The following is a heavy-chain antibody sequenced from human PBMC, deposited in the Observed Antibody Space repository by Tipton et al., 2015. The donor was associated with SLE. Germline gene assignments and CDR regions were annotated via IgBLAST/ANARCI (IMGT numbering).Heavy chain of an antibody. CDR1: GGSISSYY. Sequence: TLSLTCTVSGGSISSYYWSWIRQPPGKGLEWIGYIYYSGSTNYNPSLKSRVTISVDTSKNQFSLKLSSVTAADTAVYYCARGPVIAAAGFYYYYYMDVWGKGTTVTVSS. CDR2: IYYSGST. CDR3: ARGPVIAAAGFYYYYYMDV. V-gene: IGHV4-59*12. J-gene: IGHJ6*03. D-gene: IGHD6-13*01.